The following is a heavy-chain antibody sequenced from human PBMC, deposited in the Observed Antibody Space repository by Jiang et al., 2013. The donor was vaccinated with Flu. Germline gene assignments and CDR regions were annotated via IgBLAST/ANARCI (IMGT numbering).Heavy chain of an antibody. CDR2: IIPIFGTA. J-gene: IGHJ5*02. V-gene: IGHV1-69*01. CDR1: GGTFSSYA. D-gene: IGHD3-10*01. Sequence: SGAEVKKPGSSVKVSCKASGGTFSSYAISWVRQAPGQGLEWMGGIIPIFGTANYAQKFQGRVTITADESTSTAYMELSSLRSEDTAVYYCARGSGLGMVRGVKPYNWFDPWGQGTLVTVSS. CDR3: ARGSGLGMVRGVKPYNWFDP.